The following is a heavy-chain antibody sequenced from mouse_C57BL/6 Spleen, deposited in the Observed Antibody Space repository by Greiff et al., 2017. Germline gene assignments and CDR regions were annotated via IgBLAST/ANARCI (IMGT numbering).Heavy chain of an antibody. V-gene: IGHV1-69*01. CDR3: ARPYFGSSPGFAY. CDR2: IDPSDSYT. D-gene: IGHD1-1*01. Sequence: VQLQQPGAELVMPGASVKLSCKASGYTFTSYWMHWVKQRPGQGLEWIGEIDPSDSYTNYNQKFKGKSTLTVDKSSSTAYMQLSSLTSEDSAVYYCARPYFGSSPGFAYWGQGTLVTVSA. J-gene: IGHJ3*01. CDR1: GYTFTSYW.